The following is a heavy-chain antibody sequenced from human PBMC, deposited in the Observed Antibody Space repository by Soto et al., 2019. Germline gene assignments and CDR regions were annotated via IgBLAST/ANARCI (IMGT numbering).Heavy chain of an antibody. Sequence: QVQLQQWGAGLLKPSETLSLTCAVYGGFVSSGSYYWSWIRQPPGKGLEWIGEMSHSGGTHSNPSLKSRVTISVDTSKNQFSLKMSSVTAADTALYYCARVERGTVTTVVDAFDIWGPGTMVTVSS. CDR2: MSHSGGT. CDR3: ARVERGTVTTVVDAFDI. J-gene: IGHJ3*02. CDR1: GGFVSSGSYY. V-gene: IGHV4-34*01. D-gene: IGHD1-1*01.